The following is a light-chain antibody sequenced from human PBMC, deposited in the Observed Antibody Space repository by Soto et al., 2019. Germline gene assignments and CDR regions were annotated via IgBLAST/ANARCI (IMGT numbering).Light chain of an antibody. Sequence: EIVLTQSPATLYLSPEERATLSCRASQSVSSYLAWYQQKPGQAPRLLIYDASNRATGIPAGFSGSGSGTDFPLTISRLEPEDFAVYYCQQRSNWPSTFGPGTKLEIK. V-gene: IGKV3-11*01. J-gene: IGKJ2*02. CDR2: DAS. CDR1: QSVSSY. CDR3: QQRSNWPST.